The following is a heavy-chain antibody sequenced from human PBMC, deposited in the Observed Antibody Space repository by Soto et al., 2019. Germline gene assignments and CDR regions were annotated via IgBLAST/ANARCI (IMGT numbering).Heavy chain of an antibody. CDR1: VFPPTTSAEG. V-gene: IGHV2-5*02. J-gene: IGHJ4*02. D-gene: IGHD5-12*01. Sequence: SGPTPVNPTQTLPLTSTLSVFPPTTSAEGVGWIRQPPRKALEWLALTYRDDDKRYSPSLKSRLTITKDTSKNQVVLTITNMDPVDTATYSCTQTDIVATDYFDYWGQGTLVT. CDR2: TYRDDDK. CDR3: TQTDIVATDYFDY.